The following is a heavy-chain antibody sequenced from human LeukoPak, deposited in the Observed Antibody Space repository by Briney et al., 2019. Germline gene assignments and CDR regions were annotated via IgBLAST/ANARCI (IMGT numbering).Heavy chain of an antibody. D-gene: IGHD1-26*01. Sequence: GGSLRLSCAASGFTFSSYSMNWVRQAPGKGLEWVSYISSSSSTIYYADSVKGRFTISRDNAKNSLHLQMNSLRDEDTAVYYCARDQRGWELPYYFDYWGQGTLVTVSS. CDR3: ARDQRGWELPYYFDY. V-gene: IGHV3-48*02. CDR1: GFTFSSYS. CDR2: ISSSSSTI. J-gene: IGHJ4*02.